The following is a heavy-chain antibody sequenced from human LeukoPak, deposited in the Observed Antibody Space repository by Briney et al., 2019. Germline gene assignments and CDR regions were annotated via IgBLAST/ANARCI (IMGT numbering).Heavy chain of an antibody. V-gene: IGHV3-23*01. CDR3: AKDGDMIVVVITLDY. CDR1: GFTFSSYA. J-gene: IGHJ4*02. Sequence: GGSLRLSCAASGFTFSSYAMSWVRQAPGKGLEWVSAISGSGGSTYYAASVKGRFTISSAYTKNTLYLQMNSLRAEDTAVYCCAKDGDMIVVVITLDYWGQGTLVTVSS. D-gene: IGHD3-22*01. CDR2: ISGSGGST.